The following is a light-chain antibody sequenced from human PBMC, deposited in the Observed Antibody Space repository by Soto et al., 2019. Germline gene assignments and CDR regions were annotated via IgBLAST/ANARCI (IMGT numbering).Light chain of an antibody. CDR2: GAS. CDR3: QQYGGSPRT. V-gene: IGKV3-20*01. Sequence: EIALTQSPGSLSLSPGERATLSCRASQSVNNNYLAWYQQKPGQAPRLLIYGASSRATGIPDRFSGSGSGTDFTLTISRLEPEDFAVYFCQQYGGSPRTFGQGTKVEIK. J-gene: IGKJ1*01. CDR1: QSVNNNY.